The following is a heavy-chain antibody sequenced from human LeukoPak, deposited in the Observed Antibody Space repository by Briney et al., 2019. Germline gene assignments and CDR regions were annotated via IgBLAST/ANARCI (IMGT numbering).Heavy chain of an antibody. CDR3: ARGRWVWSSSWYGYRPADTFDI. Sequence: SETLSLTCTVSGGSISTSNYYWGWIRQPPGKGLEWIGNIFYSGSTYYSPSLRSRVTISLDTSRNQFSLKLNSVTAADTAVYYCARGRWVWSSSWYGYRPADTFDIWGQGTMVTVSS. CDR2: IFYSGST. CDR1: GGSISTSNYY. V-gene: IGHV4-39*07. D-gene: IGHD6-13*01. J-gene: IGHJ3*02.